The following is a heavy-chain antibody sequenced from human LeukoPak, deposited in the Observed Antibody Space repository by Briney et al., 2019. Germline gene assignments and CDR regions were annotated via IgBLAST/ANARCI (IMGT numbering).Heavy chain of an antibody. CDR2: FIPIFGTA. CDR1: GGTFSSYA. D-gene: IGHD5-18*01. Sequence: SVKPSCKASGGTFSSYAISWVREAPGPRLEWRGGFIPIFGTANYAQKFQGRVTITADKSTSTAYMELSSLISEDTAVYYCARDTYSGGYSYGADYWGQGTLVTVSS. V-gene: IGHV1-69*06. CDR3: ARDTYSGGYSYGADY. J-gene: IGHJ4*02.